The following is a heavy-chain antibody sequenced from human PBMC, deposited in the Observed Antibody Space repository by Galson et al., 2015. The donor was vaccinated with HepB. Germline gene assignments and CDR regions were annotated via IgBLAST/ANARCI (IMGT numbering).Heavy chain of an antibody. J-gene: IGHJ3*02. V-gene: IGHV1-24*01. CDR1: GYTLTELS. Sequence: SVKVSCKVSGYTLTELSMHWVRQAPGKGLEWMGGFDPEDGETIYAQKFQGRVTMTEDTSTDTAYMELSSLRSEDTAVYYCAKGGGYYDSSGPSADAFDIWGQGTMVTVSS. CDR3: AKGGGYYDSSGPSADAFDI. CDR2: FDPEDGET. D-gene: IGHD3-22*01.